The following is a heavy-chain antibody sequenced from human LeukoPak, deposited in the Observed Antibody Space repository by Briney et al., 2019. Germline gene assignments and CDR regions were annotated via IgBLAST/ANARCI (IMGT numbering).Heavy chain of an antibody. J-gene: IGHJ4*02. CDR2: VFTGGST. V-gene: IGHV4-4*07. D-gene: IGHD2-2*02. CDR3: ARVTCSSSSCYIDY. CDR1: GGSISSYD. Sequence: SETLSLTCTVSGGSISSYDWSWIRQPAGKGLEWIGRVFTGGSTNYSPSLRSRVRMSLDTSKNQFSLKLNSVTDADTAVYYCARVTCSSSSCYIDYWGQGTLVIVSS.